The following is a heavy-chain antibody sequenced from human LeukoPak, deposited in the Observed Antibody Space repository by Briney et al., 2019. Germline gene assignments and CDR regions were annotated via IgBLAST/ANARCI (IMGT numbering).Heavy chain of an antibody. J-gene: IGHJ4*02. V-gene: IGHV3-53*01. D-gene: IGHD2-2*01. CDR2: IYSGGST. CDR3: ARGDASCSCFDY. CDR1: GLTFSSYE. Sequence: PGGSLRLSCAASGLTFSSYEMNWVRQAPGKGLEWVSVIYSGGSTYYADSVKGRFTISRDNSKNTLYLQMNSLRAEDTAVYYCARGDASCSCFDYWGQGTLVTVSS.